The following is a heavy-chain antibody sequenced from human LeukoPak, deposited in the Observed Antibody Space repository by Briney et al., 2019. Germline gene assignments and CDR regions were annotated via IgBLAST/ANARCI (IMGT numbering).Heavy chain of an antibody. J-gene: IGHJ4*02. D-gene: IGHD1-7*01. V-gene: IGHV3-23*01. CDR2: ISGSGGST. CDR3: AKDALTGTTRASAYFDY. CDR1: GFTFSSYA. Sequence: AGGSLRLSCAASGFTFSSYAMSWVRQAPGKGLEWVSAISGSGGSTYYADSVKGRFTISRDNSKNTLYLQMNSLRAEDTAVYYCAKDALTGTTRASAYFDYWGQGTLVTVSS.